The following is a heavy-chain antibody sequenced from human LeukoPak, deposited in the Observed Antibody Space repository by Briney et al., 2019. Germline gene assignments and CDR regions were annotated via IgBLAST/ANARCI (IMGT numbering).Heavy chain of an antibody. CDR1: GYTFTGYY. CDR3: AKDHLPGIVVADRDY. D-gene: IGHD6-19*01. Sequence: ASVKVSCKASGYTFTGYYIHWVRQAPGQGLEWMGWINPNTGDTNYAQKFQGRVTMTRDTSITTAYLEVSRLRSDDTAVYYCAKDHLPGIVVADRDYWGQGTLVTVSS. J-gene: IGHJ4*02. V-gene: IGHV1-2*02. CDR2: INPNTGDT.